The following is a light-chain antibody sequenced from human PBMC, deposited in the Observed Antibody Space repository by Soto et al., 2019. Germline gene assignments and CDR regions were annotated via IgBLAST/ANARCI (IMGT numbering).Light chain of an antibody. Sequence: EIVLTQSPGTLSLSPGERATLSCRASQSDRKNYLAWYQQTPGQASRLVIYGASWRATVIADRFSGSGSGIDFTLTIRILEDLDFPGYICQRYGWAPPLTLGGGTKVEI. J-gene: IGKJ4*01. V-gene: IGKV3-20*01. CDR2: GAS. CDR1: QSDRKNY. CDR3: QRYGWAPPLT.